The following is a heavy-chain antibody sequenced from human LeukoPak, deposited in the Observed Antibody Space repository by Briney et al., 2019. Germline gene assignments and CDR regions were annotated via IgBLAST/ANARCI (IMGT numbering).Heavy chain of an antibody. CDR1: GGSFSGYY. D-gene: IGHD3-22*01. CDR2: INHSGST. Sequence: PSETLSLTCAVYGGSFSGYYWSWIRQPPGKGLEWIGEINHSGSTNYNPSLKSRVTISVDTSKNQFSLKLSSVTAADTAVYYCAREAPYYYDSSGYYRLDPWGQGTLVTVSS. J-gene: IGHJ5*02. V-gene: IGHV4-34*01. CDR3: AREAPYYYDSSGYYRLDP.